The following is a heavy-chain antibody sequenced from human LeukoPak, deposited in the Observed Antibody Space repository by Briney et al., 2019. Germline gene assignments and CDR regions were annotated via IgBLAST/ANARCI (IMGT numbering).Heavy chain of an antibody. CDR1: GGSISSSSYY. CDR3: ARVRNWNYVFDY. J-gene: IGHJ4*02. Sequence: SETLSLTCTVSGGSISSSSYYWSWIRQPPGKGLEWIGEINHSGSTNYNPSLKSRVTISVDTSKNQFSLKLSSVTAADTAVYYCARVRNWNYVFDYWGQGTLVTVSS. CDR2: INHSGST. V-gene: IGHV4-39*07. D-gene: IGHD1-7*01.